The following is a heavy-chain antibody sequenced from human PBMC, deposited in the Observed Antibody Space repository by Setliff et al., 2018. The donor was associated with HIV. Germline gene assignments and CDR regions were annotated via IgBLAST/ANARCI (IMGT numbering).Heavy chain of an antibody. CDR1: GGTFSSYA. J-gene: IGHJ4*02. D-gene: IGHD3-22*01. V-gene: IGHV1-69*05. CDR3: ARDYSPTFYYYDSSGTFDY. Sequence: SVKVSCKASGGTFSSYAISWVRQAPGQGLEWMGGIIPIFGTANYAQKFQGRVTITTDESTSTAYMELSSLRSEDTAVYYCARDYSPTFYYYDSSGTFDYWGQGTLVTVSS. CDR2: IIPIFGTA.